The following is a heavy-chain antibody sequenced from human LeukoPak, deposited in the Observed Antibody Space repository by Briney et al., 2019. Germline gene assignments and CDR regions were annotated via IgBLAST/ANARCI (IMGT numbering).Heavy chain of an antibody. Sequence: ASVKVSCKASGYTLTDHHMIWVRQAPGQGLQWMGWIKPDSGGIKYAQEFQGRVTMTRDTSINTACMELSSLRSDDTAIYYCARDPVDGYSHFDYWGQGTLVTVSP. V-gene: IGHV1-2*02. D-gene: IGHD5-24*01. J-gene: IGHJ4*02. CDR3: ARDPVDGYSHFDY. CDR2: IKPDSGGI. CDR1: GYTLTDHH.